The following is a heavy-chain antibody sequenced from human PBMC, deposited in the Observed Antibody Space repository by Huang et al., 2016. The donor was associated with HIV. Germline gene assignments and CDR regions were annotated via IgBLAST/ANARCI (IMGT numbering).Heavy chain of an antibody. J-gene: IGHJ3*01. CDR1: GGPFSTHD. CDR3: ARGRDTTEMDTVDDALDV. D-gene: IGHD1-1*01. V-gene: IGHV4-34*02. Sequence: QVRLQQWGGGLVRPSETLSRTCAVYGGPFSTHDWSWIRQSPGKGLEGIAEIKYNGHANFNPSLRSRVSISVDTSKNQFSLNVTAVTTADTAIYYCARGRDTTEMDTVDDALDVWDQGTLVIVSS. CDR2: IKYNGHA.